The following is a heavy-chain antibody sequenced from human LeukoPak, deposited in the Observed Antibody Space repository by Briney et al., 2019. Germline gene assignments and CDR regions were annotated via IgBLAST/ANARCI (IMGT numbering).Heavy chain of an antibody. CDR2: IYYSGST. CDR3: ARGLSSGYYYVPPYYFDY. CDR1: GGSISSGGYY. Sequence: SETLSLTCTVSGGSISSGGYYWSWIRQHPGTGLEWIGYIYYSGSTYYNPSLKSRVTISVDTSKNQFSLKLSSVTAADTAVYYCARGLSSGYYYVPPYYFDYWGQGTLVTVSS. V-gene: IGHV4-31*03. J-gene: IGHJ4*02. D-gene: IGHD3-22*01.